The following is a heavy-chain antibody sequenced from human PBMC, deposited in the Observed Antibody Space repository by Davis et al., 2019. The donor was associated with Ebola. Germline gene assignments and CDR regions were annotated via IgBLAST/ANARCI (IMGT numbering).Heavy chain of an antibody. CDR2: INQYGGEE. J-gene: IGHJ6*02. Sequence: GGSLRLSCEASGFTFSDYWMTWVRQAPGKGLEWVANINQYGGEEYYVDSVKGRFTISRDNAKNSLYLQMNSLRAEDTAWYYCAKGRYQLLLSPGMDVWGQGTTVTVSS. V-gene: IGHV3-7*03. CDR3: AKGRYQLLLSPGMDV. CDR1: GFTFSDYW. D-gene: IGHD2-2*01.